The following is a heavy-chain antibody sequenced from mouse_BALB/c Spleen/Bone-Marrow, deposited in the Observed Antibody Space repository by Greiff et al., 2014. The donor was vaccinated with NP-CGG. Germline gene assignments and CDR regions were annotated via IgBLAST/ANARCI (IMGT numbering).Heavy chain of an antibody. J-gene: IGHJ4*01. CDR2: ISSGGSYP. D-gene: IGHD1-1*01. CDR1: GFTFSSYT. V-gene: IGHV5-6-4*01. CDR3: TRDPFYYGSSYAMDY. Sequence: LKESVGGLGKPGGALKISCAASGFTFSSYTMSWGRQTPGKRLGGGATISSGGSYPYYPDSVKGRFTISRDNAKNTLYLQMSSLKSEDTAMYYCTRDPFYYGSSYAMDYWGQGTSVTVSS.